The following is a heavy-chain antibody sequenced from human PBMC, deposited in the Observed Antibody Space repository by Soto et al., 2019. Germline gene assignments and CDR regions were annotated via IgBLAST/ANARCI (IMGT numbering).Heavy chain of an antibody. Sequence: ASVKVSCKASGYAFTTYGITWVRQAPGQGLEWMGGIIPIFGTANYAQKFQGRVTITADESTSTAYMELSSLRSEDTAVYYCASAYRMTTVVSEWGQGTLVTVSS. CDR3: ASAYRMTTVVSE. D-gene: IGHD4-17*01. CDR1: GYAFTTYG. J-gene: IGHJ4*02. V-gene: IGHV1-69*13. CDR2: IIPIFGTA.